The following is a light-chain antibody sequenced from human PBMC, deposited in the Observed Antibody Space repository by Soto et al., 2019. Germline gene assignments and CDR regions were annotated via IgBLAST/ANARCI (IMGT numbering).Light chain of an antibody. CDR3: SSYTTSNTRQIV. J-gene: IGLJ1*01. V-gene: IGLV2-14*03. CDR1: SSDVGGYNY. CDR2: DVS. Sequence: QSALTQPASVSGSPGQSITISCTGTSSDVGGYNYVSWYQHHPGKAPKLTIFDVSNRPSGVSNRFSGSKSGNTASLTISGLQPEDEADYYCSSYTTSNTRQIVFGTGTKVTV.